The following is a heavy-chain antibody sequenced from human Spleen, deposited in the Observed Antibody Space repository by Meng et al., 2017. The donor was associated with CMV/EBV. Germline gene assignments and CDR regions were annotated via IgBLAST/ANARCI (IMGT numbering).Heavy chain of an antibody. CDR3: AREDLTGYCSGGSCYGSFYWYFDL. D-gene: IGHD2-15*01. CDR2: INHSGST. Sequence: YWSWIRQPAGKGREWIGEINHSGSTNYNPSLKSRVTISVDTSKNQFSLKLSSVTAADTAVYYCAREDLTGYCSGGSCYGSFYWYFDLWGRGTLVTVSS. V-gene: IGHV4-34*01. J-gene: IGHJ2*01. CDR1: Y.